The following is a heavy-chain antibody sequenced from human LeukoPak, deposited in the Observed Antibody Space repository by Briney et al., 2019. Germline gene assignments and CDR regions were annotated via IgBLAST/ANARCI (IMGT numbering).Heavy chain of an antibody. CDR3: ARDQGLRYFDWLSSYFDY. CDR2: INPSGGST. CDR1: GYTFTSYY. Sequence: ASVTVSCKASGYTFTSYYMHWVRQAPGQGLEWMGIINPSGGSTSYAQKFQGRVTMTRDTSTSTVYMELSSLRSEDTAVYYCARDQGLRYFDWLSSYFDYWGQGTLVTVSS. J-gene: IGHJ4*02. D-gene: IGHD3-9*01. V-gene: IGHV1-46*01.